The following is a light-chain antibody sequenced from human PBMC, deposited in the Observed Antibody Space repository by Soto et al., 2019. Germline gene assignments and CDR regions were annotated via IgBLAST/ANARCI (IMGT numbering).Light chain of an antibody. J-gene: IGKJ1*01. CDR2: DAS. Sequence: DIQMTQSPSTLSASVGDRVTITCRASQTIRNSLAWYQQKPGKAPKVLIFDASSLKSGVPSRFSGGGSGTEFTLTISSLQPDDFATYYCQHYNSYSEAFGQGTKVDIK. CDR3: QHYNSYSEA. CDR1: QTIRNS. V-gene: IGKV1-5*01.